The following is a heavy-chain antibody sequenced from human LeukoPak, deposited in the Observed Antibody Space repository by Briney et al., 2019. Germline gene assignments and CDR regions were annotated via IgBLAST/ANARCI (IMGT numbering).Heavy chain of an antibody. D-gene: IGHD3-22*01. J-gene: IGHJ2*01. CDR2: IYYSGST. CDR3: ARDNGDGYYFYWYFDL. CDR1: GGSISTYY. Sequence: PSETLSLTCTVSGGSISTYYWSWIRQPPGKGLEWIGYIYYSGSTYYNPSLKSRVTISVDTSKNQFSLKLSSVTAADTAVYYCARDNGDGYYFYWYFDLWGRGTLVTVSS. V-gene: IGHV4-59*12.